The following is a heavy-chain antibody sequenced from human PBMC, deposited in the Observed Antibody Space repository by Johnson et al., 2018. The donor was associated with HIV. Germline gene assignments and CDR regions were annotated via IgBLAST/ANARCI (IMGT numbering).Heavy chain of an antibody. V-gene: IGHV3-33*01. CDR1: GFTFSSYG. CDR2: IWYDGSNE. Sequence: QVKLVESGGGVVQPGRSLRLSCAASGFTFSSYGMHWVRQAPGKGLEWVAVIWYDGSNEYYADSVKGRFTISRDNSKNTLYLQMNSLRAEDTAVYYCAIIPAGNGFDLWGQGTMVTVSS. CDR3: AIIPAGNGFDL. D-gene: IGHD2-2*01. J-gene: IGHJ3*01.